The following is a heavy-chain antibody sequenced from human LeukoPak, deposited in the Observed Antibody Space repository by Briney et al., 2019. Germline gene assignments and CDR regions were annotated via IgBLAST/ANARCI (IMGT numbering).Heavy chain of an antibody. CDR1: GFTFSDYA. CDR2: ISGSGGST. V-gene: IGHV3-23*01. Sequence: GGSLRLSCAASGFTFSDYAMSWVRQAPGKGLEWVSAISGSGGSTFYADSVKGQLTISRDNSKNTVYLQMNSLRAEDTAVYYCAKDVTRIFSSAYYSYYFDHWGQGTLVTVSS. D-gene: IGHD3-22*01. CDR3: AKDVTRIFSSAYYSYYFDH. J-gene: IGHJ4*02.